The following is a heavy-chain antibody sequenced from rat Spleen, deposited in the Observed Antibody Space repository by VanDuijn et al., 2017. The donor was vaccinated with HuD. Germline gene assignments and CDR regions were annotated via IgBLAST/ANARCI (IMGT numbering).Heavy chain of an antibody. CDR1: GFTFSDYS. CDR2: IGYDGSST. CDR3: TRGGFYRY. D-gene: IGHD1-1*01. J-gene: IGHJ2*01. Sequence: EVQLVESDGGLVQPGRSLKLSCAASGFTFSDYSMAWFRQAPTKVLEWVATIGYDGSSTDYRDSLKGRFTISRDNAKSTLYLQMDSLGSEDTATYYCTRGGFYRYWGQGVMVTVSS. V-gene: IGHV5-29*01.